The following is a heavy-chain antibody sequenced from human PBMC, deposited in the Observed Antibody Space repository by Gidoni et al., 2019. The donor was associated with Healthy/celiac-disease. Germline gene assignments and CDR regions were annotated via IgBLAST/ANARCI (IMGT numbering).Heavy chain of an antibody. J-gene: IGHJ1*01. CDR1: GFSFSSYA. CDR2: ISYDGSNK. V-gene: IGHV3-30-3*01. D-gene: IGHD4-4*01. Sequence: QVQLVESGGGVVQTGRSLRLACAASGFSFSSYAMHWVRQAPGKGLEWVAVISYDGSNKYYADSVKGRFTISRDNSKNTLYLQMNSLRAEDTAVYYCARPMTTVTTGYFQHWGQGTLVTVSS. CDR3: ARPMTTVTTGYFQH.